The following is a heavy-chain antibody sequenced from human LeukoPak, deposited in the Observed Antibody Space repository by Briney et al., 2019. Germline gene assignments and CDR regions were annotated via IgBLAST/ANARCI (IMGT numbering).Heavy chain of an antibody. CDR2: IIPIFGTA. CDR3: ASNYYDSSGYPYY. D-gene: IGHD3-22*01. Sequence: KISCKGSGYSFTSYWIGWVRQAPGQGLEWMGGIIPIFGTANYAHKFQGRVTITADESTSTAYMELSSLRSEDTAVYYCASNYYDSSGYPYYWGQGTLVTVSS. J-gene: IGHJ4*02. V-gene: IGHV1-69*01. CDR1: GYSFTSYW.